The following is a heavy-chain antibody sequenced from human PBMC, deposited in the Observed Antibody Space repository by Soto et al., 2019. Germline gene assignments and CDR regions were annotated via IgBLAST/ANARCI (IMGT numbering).Heavy chain of an antibody. CDR1: GGSFSGYY. D-gene: IGHD2-8*02. CDR3: ARDKITGLFDY. Sequence: QVQLQKWGAGLLKPSETLSLTCAVYGGSFSGYYWTWIRQPPGTGLEWIGEINHSGSTNYNPSLKSRVTISVDTSKNLFSLKLTSVTAADTAVYFCARDKITGLFDYWGQGTLVTVSS. J-gene: IGHJ4*02. CDR2: INHSGST. V-gene: IGHV4-34*01.